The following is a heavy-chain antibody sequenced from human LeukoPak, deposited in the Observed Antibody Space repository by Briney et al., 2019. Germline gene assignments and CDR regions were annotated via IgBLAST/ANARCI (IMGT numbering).Heavy chain of an antibody. V-gene: IGHV4-4*08. CDR2: IYTSGST. D-gene: IGHD3-3*01. CDR3: ARDFYDFWSGFLDY. J-gene: IGHJ4*02. CDR1: GGSISSYY. Sequence: SETLSLTCTVSGGSISSYYWSWIRQPPGKGLEWIGYIYTSGSTDYNPSLKSRVTMSVDTSKNQFSLKLSSVTAADTAVYYCARDFYDFWSGFLDYWGQGTLVTVSS.